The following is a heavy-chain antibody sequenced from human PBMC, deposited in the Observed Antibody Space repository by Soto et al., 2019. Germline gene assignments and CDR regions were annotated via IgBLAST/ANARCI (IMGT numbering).Heavy chain of an antibody. CDR3: ASGIAARGYYYYMDV. J-gene: IGHJ6*03. D-gene: IGHD6-6*01. V-gene: IGHV1-8*01. Sequence: ASVKVSCKASGYTFTSYDINWVRQATGQGLEWMGWMNPNSGNTGYAQKFQGRVTMTRNTSISTAYMELSSLRSEDTAVYYCASGIAARGYYYYMDVWGKGTTVTVS. CDR1: GYTFTSYD. CDR2: MNPNSGNT.